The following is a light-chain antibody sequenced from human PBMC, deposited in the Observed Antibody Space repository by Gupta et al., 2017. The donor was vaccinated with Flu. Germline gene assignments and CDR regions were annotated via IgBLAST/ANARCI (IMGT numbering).Light chain of an antibody. CDR3: QQYNDWPH. CDR1: QSVGIN. J-gene: IGKJ2*01. CDR2: GAS. V-gene: IGKV3-15*01. Sequence: EVVLTQSPATLSLSPGESATFSCRASQSVGINFAWYQHKPGQAPRLLIYGASTRATGIPARFSGSGSGTEFSLTINSLESEDCAVYYCQQYNDWPHVGQGTKLEIK.